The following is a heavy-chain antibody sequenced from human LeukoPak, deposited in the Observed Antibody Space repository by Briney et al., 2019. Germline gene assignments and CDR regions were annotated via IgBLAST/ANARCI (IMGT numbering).Heavy chain of an antibody. Sequence: SETLSLTCTVSGGSISSGGYYWSWIRQPPGKGLEWIGYIYHQAGTEYNPSLKNRVAISVDTSKNQFSLKLSSVTAADTAVYYCAKIKTTFGVVTHAFDIWGQGTIVTVSP. CDR2: IYHQAGT. CDR3: AKIKTTFGVVTHAFDI. J-gene: IGHJ3*02. V-gene: IGHV4-61*08. CDR1: GGSISSGGYY. D-gene: IGHD3-3*01.